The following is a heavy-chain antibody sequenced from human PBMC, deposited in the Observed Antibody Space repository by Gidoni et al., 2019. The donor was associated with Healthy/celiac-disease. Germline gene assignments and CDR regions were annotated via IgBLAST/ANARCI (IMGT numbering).Heavy chain of an antibody. J-gene: IGHJ3*02. V-gene: IGHV4-30-4*01. CDR2: IYYSGST. Sequence: QVQLQESGPGLVKPSQTLSLTCTVSGGSLRSGDYYWSWIRQPPGKGLEWIGYIYYSGSTYYNPSLKSRVTISVDTSKNQFSLKLSSVTAADTAVYYCARVSARGYCSGGSCSSAFDIWGQGTMVTVSS. CDR1: GGSLRSGDYY. D-gene: IGHD2-15*01. CDR3: ARVSARGYCSGGSCSSAFDI.